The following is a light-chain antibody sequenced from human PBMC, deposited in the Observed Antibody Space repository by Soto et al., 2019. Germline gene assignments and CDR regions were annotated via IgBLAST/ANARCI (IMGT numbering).Light chain of an antibody. Sequence: QSVLTQPASVSGSPGQSITISCTGTSSDVGSYNLVSWYQQHPGKAPKLMIYEGTKRPSGVSNRFSGSKSGNTASLTISGLQAEDEADYYCCSYAGGDIYVVFDGGTKVTVL. CDR2: EGT. CDR1: SSDVGSYNL. V-gene: IGLV2-23*01. J-gene: IGLJ2*01. CDR3: CSYAGGDIYVV.